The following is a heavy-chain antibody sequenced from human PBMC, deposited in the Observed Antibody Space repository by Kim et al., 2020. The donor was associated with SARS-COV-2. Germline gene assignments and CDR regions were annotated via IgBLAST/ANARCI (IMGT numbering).Heavy chain of an antibody. CDR3: ARLDEGSYGDYGTSN. CDR1: GFTFSSYG. Sequence: GGSLRLSCAASGFTFSSYGMHWVRQAPGKGLEWVAVIWYDGSNKYYADSVKGRFTISRDNSKNTLYLQMNSLRAEDTAVYYCARLDEGSYGDYGTSNWGQGTLVTVSS. CDR2: IWYDGSNK. V-gene: IGHV3-33*08. D-gene: IGHD4-17*01. J-gene: IGHJ4*02.